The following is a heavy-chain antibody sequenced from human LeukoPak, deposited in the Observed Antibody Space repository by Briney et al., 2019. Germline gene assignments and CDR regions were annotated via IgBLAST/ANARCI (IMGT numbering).Heavy chain of an antibody. Sequence: GGSLRLSCAASGFSFSGYGMHWVRQAPGKGLVWVSRINSDGSSTSYADSVKGRFTISRDNAKNTLYLQMNSLRAEDTAVYYCARVSSSWYDAFDIWGQGTMVTVSS. D-gene: IGHD6-13*01. CDR3: ARVSSSWYDAFDI. CDR2: INSDGSST. CDR1: GFSFSGYG. J-gene: IGHJ3*02. V-gene: IGHV3-74*01.